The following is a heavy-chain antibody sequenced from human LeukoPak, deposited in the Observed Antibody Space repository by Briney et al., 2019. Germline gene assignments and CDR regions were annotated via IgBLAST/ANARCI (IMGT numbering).Heavy chain of an antibody. V-gene: IGHV1-46*01. CDR3: AELGITMIGGV. CDR1: GYTFTSYY. D-gene: IGHD3-10*02. CDR2: INPSGGST. Sequence: GASVKVSCKTSGYTFTSYYIHWVRQAPGQGLEWMGIINPSGGSTSNAQKFQGRVTMTRDMSTSTVYMELSSLRSEDTAVYYCAELGITMIGGVWGKGTTVTISS. J-gene: IGHJ6*04.